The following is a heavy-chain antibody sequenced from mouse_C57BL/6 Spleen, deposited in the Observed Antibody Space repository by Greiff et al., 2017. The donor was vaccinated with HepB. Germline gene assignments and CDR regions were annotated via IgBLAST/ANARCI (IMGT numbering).Heavy chain of an antibody. D-gene: IGHD1-1*02. CDR3: ARVYGHLDY. V-gene: IGHV5-16*01. CDR2: INYDGSST. J-gene: IGHJ2*01. Sequence: EVMLVESEGGLVQPGSSMKLSCTASGFTFSDYYMAWVRQVPEKGLEWVANINYDGSSTYYLDSLKSRFIISRDNAKNILYLQMSSLKSEDTATYYCARVYGHLDYWGQGTTLTVSS. CDR1: GFTFSDYY.